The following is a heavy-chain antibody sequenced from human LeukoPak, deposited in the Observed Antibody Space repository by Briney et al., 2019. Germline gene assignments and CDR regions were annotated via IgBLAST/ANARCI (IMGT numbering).Heavy chain of an antibody. D-gene: IGHD3-3*01. CDR1: GFTFSSYW. J-gene: IGHJ4*02. V-gene: IGHV3-7*01. Sequence: GGSLRLSCAASGFTFSSYWMSWVRQAPGKGLEWVAKMKGSEEYYVDSVQGRSTISRDNAKNSLYLQMNSLRAEDTAVYYCARSGGGSGYAFDYWGQGTLVTVSS. CDR3: ARSGGGSGYAFDY. CDR2: MKGSEE.